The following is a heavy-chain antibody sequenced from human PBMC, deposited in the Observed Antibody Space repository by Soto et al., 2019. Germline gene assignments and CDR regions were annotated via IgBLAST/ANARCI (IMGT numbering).Heavy chain of an antibody. V-gene: IGHV1-18*01. CDR1: GYTFPSYG. CDR2: ISAHNGHT. D-gene: IGHD3-10*01. Sequence: ASVKVSCKASGYTFPSYGISWIRQAPGQGLVWMGWISAHNGHTKYTQNFQGRVTMTTDISTSTVFLQMNGLSADDTAVYYCARGAMGNYYNDYWGQGTLVTVSS. J-gene: IGHJ4*02. CDR3: ARGAMGNYYNDY.